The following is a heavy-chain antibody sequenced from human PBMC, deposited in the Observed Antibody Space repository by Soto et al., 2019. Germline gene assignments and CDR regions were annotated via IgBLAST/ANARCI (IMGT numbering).Heavy chain of an antibody. CDR1: GYSLTIYG. V-gene: IGHV1-18*01. J-gene: IGHJ6*02. Sequence: ASVKVSCKASGYSLTIYGIGWARQAPGQGLEWMGWINAYNGNTNYAQNLQGRLTLTTDTSTTTAYMELRSLRSNDTAIYYCAMVDVYVTPSPQDVWGQGTTVTVSS. CDR2: INAYNGNT. CDR3: AMVDVYVTPSPQDV. D-gene: IGHD3-16*01.